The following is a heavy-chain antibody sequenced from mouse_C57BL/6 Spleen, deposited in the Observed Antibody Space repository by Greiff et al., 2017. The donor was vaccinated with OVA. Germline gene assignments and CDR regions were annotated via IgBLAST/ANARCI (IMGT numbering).Heavy chain of an antibody. CDR1: GFTFSSYT. V-gene: IGHV5-9*01. CDR3: ARHANYGYYFDY. D-gene: IGHD1-1*01. Sequence: EVQLVESGGGLVKPGGSLKLSCAASGFTFSSYTMSWVRQTPEKRLEWVATISGGGGNTYYPDSVKGRFTISRDNAKNTLYLQMSSLRSEDTALYYCARHANYGYYFDYWGQGTTLTVSS. J-gene: IGHJ2*01. CDR2: ISGGGGNT.